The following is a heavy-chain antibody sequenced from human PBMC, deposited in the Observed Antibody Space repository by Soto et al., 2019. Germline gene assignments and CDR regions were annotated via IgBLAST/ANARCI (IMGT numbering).Heavy chain of an antibody. CDR1: GVTFSSYS. CDR2: ISSSSSTI. CDR3: ARDPIAAAGY. J-gene: IGHJ4*02. D-gene: IGHD6-13*01. Sequence: EVQLVESGGGLVQPGGSLRLSCAASGVTFSSYSMNWVRQAPGKGLEWVSYISSSSSTIYYADSVKGRFTISRDNAENSMYLQMNSLRAEDTAVYYCARDPIAAAGYWGQGTLVTVSS. V-gene: IGHV3-48*01.